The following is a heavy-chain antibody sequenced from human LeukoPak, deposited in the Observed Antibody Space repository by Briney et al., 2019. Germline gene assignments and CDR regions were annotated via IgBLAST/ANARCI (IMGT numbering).Heavy chain of an antibody. D-gene: IGHD2-15*01. CDR3: ARGPYCSGGSCYWFDP. J-gene: IGHJ5*02. CDR2: INHSGST. Sequence: SETLSLTCAVYGGSFSGYYWSWIRQPPGKGLEWIGEINHSGSTNYNPSLKSRVTISVDTSKNQFSLKLSSVTAADTAVYYCARGPYCSGGSCYWFDPWGQGTLVTVSS. CDR1: GGSFSGYY. V-gene: IGHV4-34*01.